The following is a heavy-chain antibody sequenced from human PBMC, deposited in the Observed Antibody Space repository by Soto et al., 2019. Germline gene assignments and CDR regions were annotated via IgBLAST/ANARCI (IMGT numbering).Heavy chain of an antibody. J-gene: IGHJ4*02. CDR3: ARCPGEKCARNTIFGVVGEGFDY. Sequence: EVQLLESGGGLVQPGGSLRLSCTASGFTFNNFAMTWVRQAPGKGLEWVSSISDGGGSTYYGDSVKGRFTISRDNSKNMLYLQMSSLRAEDAAVYYCARCPGEKCARNTIFGVVGEGFDYWGQGTLVTVSS. CDR1: GFTFNNFA. CDR2: ISDGGGST. D-gene: IGHD3-3*01. V-gene: IGHV3-23*01.